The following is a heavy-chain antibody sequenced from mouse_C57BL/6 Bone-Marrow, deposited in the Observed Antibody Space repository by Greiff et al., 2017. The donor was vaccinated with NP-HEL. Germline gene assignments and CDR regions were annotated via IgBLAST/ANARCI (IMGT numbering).Heavy chain of an antibody. J-gene: IGHJ4*01. Sequence: LVESGAELVRPGASVKLSCKASGYTFTDYYINWVKQRPGQGLEWIARIYPGSGNTYYNEKFKGKATLTAEKSSSTAYMQLSSLTSEDSAVYVCARWDYDAMDYWGQGTSVTVSS. V-gene: IGHV1-76*01. CDR2: IYPGSGNT. CDR3: ARWDYDAMDY. CDR1: GYTFTDYY.